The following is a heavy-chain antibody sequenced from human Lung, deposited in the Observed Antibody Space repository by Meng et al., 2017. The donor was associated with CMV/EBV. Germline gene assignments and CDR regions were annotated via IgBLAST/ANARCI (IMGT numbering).Heavy chain of an antibody. CDR1: GFTFSSYG. Sequence: GGSLRLSCSASGFTFSSYGMHWVRQAPGKGLEWVAVIWYDGSNKYYADSVKGRFTISRDNSKNTLYLQMNSLRAEDTAVYYCAKDLFDLWSGYVGTFDYXGQGXLVTVSS. V-gene: IGHV3-33*06. D-gene: IGHD3-3*01. J-gene: IGHJ4*02. CDR3: AKDLFDLWSGYVGTFDY. CDR2: IWYDGSNK.